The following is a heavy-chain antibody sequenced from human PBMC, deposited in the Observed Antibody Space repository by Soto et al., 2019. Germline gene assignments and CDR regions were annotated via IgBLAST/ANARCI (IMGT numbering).Heavy chain of an antibody. J-gene: IGHJ6*02. V-gene: IGHV3-23*01. Sequence: PGGSLRLSCAASGFTFSSYAMSWVRQAPGKGLEWVSAISGSGGSTYYADSVKGRFTISRDNSKNTLYLQMNNLRAEDTAVYYCAKGTLSTLIVTYRMDVWGQGTTVTVSS. CDR3: AKGTLSTLIVTYRMDV. CDR2: ISGSGGST. CDR1: GFTFSSYA. D-gene: IGHD3-22*01.